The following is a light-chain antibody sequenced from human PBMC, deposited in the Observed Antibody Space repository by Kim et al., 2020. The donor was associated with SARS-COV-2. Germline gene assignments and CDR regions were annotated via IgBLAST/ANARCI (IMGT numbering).Light chain of an antibody. CDR3: QSYDSSNVV. CDR2: EDN. J-gene: IGLJ2*01. Sequence: NFMLTQPHSVSESPGKTVTISCTRSSRSIASNYVQWYQQRPGSAPTTVIYEDNQRPSGVPDRFSGSIDSSSNSASLTISGLKTEDEADYYCQSYDSSNVVFGGGTQLTVL. CDR1: SRSIASNY. V-gene: IGLV6-57*04.